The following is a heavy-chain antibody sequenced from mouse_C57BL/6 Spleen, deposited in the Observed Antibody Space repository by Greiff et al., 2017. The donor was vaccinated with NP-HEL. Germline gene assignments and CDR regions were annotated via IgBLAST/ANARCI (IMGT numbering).Heavy chain of an antibody. V-gene: IGHV1-82*01. CDR3: ARGDGYLFAY. CDR1: GYAFSSSW. J-gene: IGHJ3*01. CDR2: IYPGDGDT. D-gene: IGHD2-3*01. Sequence: QVQLQQSGPELVKPGASMKISCKASGYAFSSSWMNWVKQRPGKGLEWIGRIYPGDGDTNYNGKFKGKATLTADKSSSTAYMQLSSLTSEDSAVYFCARGDGYLFAYWGQGTLVTVSA.